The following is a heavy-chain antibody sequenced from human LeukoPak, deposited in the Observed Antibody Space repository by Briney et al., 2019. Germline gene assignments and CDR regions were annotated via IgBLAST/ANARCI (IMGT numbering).Heavy chain of an antibody. CDR3: AREKDGARVTIFGVAPSYFDY. D-gene: IGHD3-3*01. V-gene: IGHV1-18*01. CDR2: ISAYNGNT. J-gene: IGHJ4*02. CDR1: GHTFTTHN. Sequence: ASVKVSCKASGHTFTTHNINWVRQAPGQGLEWMGWISAYNGNTKSAQKLQGKVIMTTDTATNTAYMELRSLTSDDTAVYYCAREKDGARVTIFGVAPSYFDYWGQGTLVTVSS.